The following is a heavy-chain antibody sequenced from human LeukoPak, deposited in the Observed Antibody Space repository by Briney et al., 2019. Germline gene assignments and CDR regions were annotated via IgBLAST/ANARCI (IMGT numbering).Heavy chain of an antibody. D-gene: IGHD3-22*01. CDR2: IYTSGST. Sequence: SETLSLTCTVSGGSISSYYWSWIRQPAGKGLEWIGRIYTSGSTNYNPSLKSRVTMSVDTSKNQFPLKLSSVTAADTAVYYCARVRPYYYDSSGNSFDYWGQGTLVTVSS. CDR3: ARVRPYYYDSSGNSFDY. V-gene: IGHV4-4*07. CDR1: GGSISSYY. J-gene: IGHJ4*02.